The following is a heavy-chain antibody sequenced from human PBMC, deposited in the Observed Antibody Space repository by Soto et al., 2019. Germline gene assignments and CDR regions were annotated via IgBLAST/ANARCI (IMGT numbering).Heavy chain of an antibody. CDR2: INAGNGNT. V-gene: IGHV1-3*01. CDR3: AKEVWDY. J-gene: IGHJ4*02. Sequence: QVQLVQSGAEVKKPGASVKVSCKASGYTFTSYAMHWVRQAPGQSLEWMGWINAGNGNTKYSQKCQGRVTITRDTSASTAYMELSSLGSEDTAVYYCAKEVWDYWGQGTLVTVSS. CDR1: GYTFTSYA. D-gene: IGHD2-21*01.